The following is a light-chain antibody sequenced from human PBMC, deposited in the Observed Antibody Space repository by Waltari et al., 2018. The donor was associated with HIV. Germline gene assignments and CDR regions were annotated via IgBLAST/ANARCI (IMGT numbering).Light chain of an antibody. J-gene: IGLJ2*01. CDR3: AAWDDGLNGVI. V-gene: IGLV1-36*01. CDR2: NDD. CDR1: DSNIGSHA. Sequence: QSVLTQSPSVSEAPGQSVPISCSGSDSNIGSHAVTWYQQFPGKPPRLLVYNDDLILSGVSDRLSASKSGTSASLAINDLQSEHESHYYCAAWDDGLNGVIFGGGTKVTVL.